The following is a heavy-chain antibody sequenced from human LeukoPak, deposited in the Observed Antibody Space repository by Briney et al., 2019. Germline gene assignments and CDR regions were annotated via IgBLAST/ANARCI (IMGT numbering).Heavy chain of an antibody. V-gene: IGHV1-18*01. J-gene: IGHJ4*02. CDR3: ARAVVIAAAVPNYFDY. Sequence: VASVNVSCKASGYTFTSYGISWVRQAPGQGLEWMGWISAYNGNTNYAQKLQGRVTMTTDTSTSTAYMELRSLRSDDTAVYYCARAVVIAAAVPNYFDYWGQGTLVTVSS. CDR2: ISAYNGNT. CDR1: GYTFTSYG. D-gene: IGHD6-13*01.